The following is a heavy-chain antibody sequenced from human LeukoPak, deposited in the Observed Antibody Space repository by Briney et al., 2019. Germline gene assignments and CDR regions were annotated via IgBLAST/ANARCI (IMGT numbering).Heavy chain of an antibody. V-gene: IGHV1-18*01. CDR3: ARTRSGGPYYYYYMDV. J-gene: IGHJ6*03. D-gene: IGHD2-15*01. CDR1: GYTFTSYG. Sequence: ASVKVSCKASGYTFTSYGISWVPQAPGQGLEWMGCISAYNGNTNYAQKLQGRVTMTTDTSTSTAYMELRSLRSDDTAVYYCARTRSGGPYYYYYMDVWGKGTTVTVSS. CDR2: ISAYNGNT.